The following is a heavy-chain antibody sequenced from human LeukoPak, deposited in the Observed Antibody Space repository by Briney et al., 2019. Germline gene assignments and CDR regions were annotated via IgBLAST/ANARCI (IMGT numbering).Heavy chain of an antibody. J-gene: IGHJ4*02. V-gene: IGHV4-34*01. D-gene: IGHD3-16*02. CDR1: GGSLSGYY. Sequence: PSETLSLTCAVYGGSLSGYYWSWIRQPPGKGLEWIGEINHSGSTNYNPSLKSRVTISVDTSKNQFSLKLSSVTAADTAVYYCARGKSYDYVWGSYLYYFDYWGQGTLVTVSS. CDR2: INHSGST. CDR3: ARGKSYDYVWGSYLYYFDY.